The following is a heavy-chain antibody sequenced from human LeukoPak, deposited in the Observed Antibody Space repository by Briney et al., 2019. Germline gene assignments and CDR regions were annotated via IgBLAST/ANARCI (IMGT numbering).Heavy chain of an antibody. D-gene: IGHD3-22*01. V-gene: IGHV4-59*08. J-gene: IGHJ4*02. CDR2: IYYSGST. CDR1: SGSIRSYY. CDR3: ARHEGYYYDSSGYYPYYFDY. Sequence: SETLSLTCTVSSGSIRSYYWSWIRQPPGKGLEWIAYIYYSGSTNYNPSLKSRVTISVDTSKNQFSLKLSSVTAADTAVYYCARHEGYYYDSSGYYPYYFDYWGQGTLVTVSS.